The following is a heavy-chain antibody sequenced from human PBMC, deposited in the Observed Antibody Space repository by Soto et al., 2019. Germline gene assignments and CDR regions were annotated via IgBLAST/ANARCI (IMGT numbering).Heavy chain of an antibody. J-gene: IGHJ4*02. CDR3: DSGSDVDKLDS. CDR2: IYNTVST. Sequence: QVQLQESGPGLVEPSQTLSLTCTVSGGSVSSGGYFWSWIRQSPGKGLEWIGHIYNTVSTYGDPSLKCRLTILVVTSLNYSYLKLISVSATATAVYLCDSGSDVDKLDSWGQGTLVTVSS. CDR1: GGSVSSGGYF. V-gene: IGHV4-30-4*08.